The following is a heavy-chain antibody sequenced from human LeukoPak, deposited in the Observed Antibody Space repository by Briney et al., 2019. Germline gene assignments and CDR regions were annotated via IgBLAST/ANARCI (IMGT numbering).Heavy chain of an antibody. CDR3: AKDAFDY. CDR2: ISYDGSNK. J-gene: IGHJ4*02. CDR1: GFTFSSYG. Sequence: GGSLRLSCAASGFTFSSYGMHWVRQAPGKGLEWVAVISYDGSNKYYADSVKGRFTISRDNSENTLYLQMNSLRAEDTAVYYCAKDAFDYWGQGTLVTVSS. V-gene: IGHV3-30*18.